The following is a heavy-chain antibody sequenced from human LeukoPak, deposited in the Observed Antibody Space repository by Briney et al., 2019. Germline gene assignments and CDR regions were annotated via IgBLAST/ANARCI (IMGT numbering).Heavy chain of an antibody. D-gene: IGHD2-15*01. CDR2: VFYSGST. CDR3: ARLWSTDCSGGSCPHQPNY. Sequence: SETLSLTCTVSGGSVSSSSYHWGWIRQPPGKGLEWIGSVFYSGSTYYNPSLKSRVTMSVDTSKNQFSLKLSSVIAADTAVYYCARLWSTDCSGGSCPHQPNYWGQGTLVAVSS. J-gene: IGHJ4*02. V-gene: IGHV4-39*01. CDR1: GGSVSSSSYH.